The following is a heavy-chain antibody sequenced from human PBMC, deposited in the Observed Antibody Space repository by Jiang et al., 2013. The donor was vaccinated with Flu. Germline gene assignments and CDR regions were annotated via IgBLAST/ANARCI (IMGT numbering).Heavy chain of an antibody. V-gene: IGHV4-59*08. Sequence: GLVKPSETLSLTCTVSGDSINHYYWSWIRQPPRKGLEWIGYIYYSGSTNYNPSLKSRVTISVDTSKNQFSLKLSSVTAADTAVYYCARHPQRFYYDTSGYCDYWGQG. CDR3: ARHPQRFYYDTSGYCDY. CDR1: GDSINHYY. J-gene: IGHJ4*02. D-gene: IGHD3-22*01. CDR2: IYYSGST.